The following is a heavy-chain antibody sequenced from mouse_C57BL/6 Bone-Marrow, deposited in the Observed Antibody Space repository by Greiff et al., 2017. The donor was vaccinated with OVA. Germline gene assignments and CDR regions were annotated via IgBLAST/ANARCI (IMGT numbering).Heavy chain of an antibody. CDR2: IYPGSGTT. D-gene: IGHD1-2*01. Sequence: VKLMESGAELVRPGASVKLSCKASGYTFTDYYINWVKQRPGQGLEWIARIYPGSGTTYYNEKFKGKATLTAEKSSSTAYMQLSSLTSEDSAVYFCARGYNRYCDVWGTGTPVTVSS. J-gene: IGHJ1*03. V-gene: IGHV1-76*01. CDR1: GYTFTDYY. CDR3: ARGYNRYCDV.